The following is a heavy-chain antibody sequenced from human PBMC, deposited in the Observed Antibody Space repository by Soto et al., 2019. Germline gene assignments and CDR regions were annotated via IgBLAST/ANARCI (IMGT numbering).Heavy chain of an antibody. D-gene: IGHD6-13*01. V-gene: IGHV1-18*01. J-gene: IGHJ5*02. CDR1: GYTFTSYG. CDR3: ALYVAAAGYNWFAP. CDR2: ISAYNGNT. Sequence: GAAVKVSCKASGYTFTSYGISWVRQAPGQGLEWMGWISAYNGNTNYAQKLQGRVTMTTDTSTSTAYMELRSLRSDDTAVYYCALYVAAAGYNWFAPWGQGTLVTVSS.